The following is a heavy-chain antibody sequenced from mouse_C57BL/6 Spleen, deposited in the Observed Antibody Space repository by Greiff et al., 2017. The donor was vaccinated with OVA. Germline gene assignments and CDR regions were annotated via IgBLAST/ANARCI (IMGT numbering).Heavy chain of an antibody. V-gene: IGHV1-82*01. D-gene: IGHD1-1*01. J-gene: IGHJ1*03. CDR3: ARDGSSYDWYFDV. CDR1: GYAFSSSW. CDR2: IYPGDGDT. Sequence: QVQLQQSGPELVKPGASVKISCKASGYAFSSSWMNWVKQRPGKGLEWIGRIYPGDGDTNYNGKFKGKATLTADKSSSTAYMQLSSLTSEDSAVYVCARDGSSYDWYFDVWGTGTTVTVSS.